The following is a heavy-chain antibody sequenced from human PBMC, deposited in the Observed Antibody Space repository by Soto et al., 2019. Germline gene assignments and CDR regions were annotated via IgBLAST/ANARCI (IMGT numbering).Heavy chain of an antibody. CDR2: IYYSGST. Sequence: SETLSLTCTVSGGSISSSSYYWGWIRQPPGKGLEWIGSIYYSGSTYYNPSLKSRVTISVDTSKNQFSLKLSSVTAADTAVYYCAREIAHGYYDILTGKDYYYYGMDVWGQGTTVTVSS. J-gene: IGHJ6*02. D-gene: IGHD3-9*01. CDR1: GGSISSSSYY. CDR3: AREIAHGYYDILTGKDYYYYGMDV. V-gene: IGHV4-39*07.